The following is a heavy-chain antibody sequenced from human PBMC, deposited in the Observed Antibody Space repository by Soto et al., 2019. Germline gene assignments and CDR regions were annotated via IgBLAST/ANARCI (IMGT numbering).Heavy chain of an antibody. D-gene: IGHD3-22*01. CDR1: GFTFTRAA. CDR3: VGGYFNDAFDI. J-gene: IGHJ3*02. V-gene: IGHV1-58*02. CDR2: IVVGSGNT. Sequence: SVKVSCKASGFTFTRAAMQWVRQARGQRLEWIGWIVVGSGNTNYAQKFQERVTITRDMSTSTAYMELSSLRSEDTAVYYCVGGYFNDAFDIWGQGTMVTVSS.